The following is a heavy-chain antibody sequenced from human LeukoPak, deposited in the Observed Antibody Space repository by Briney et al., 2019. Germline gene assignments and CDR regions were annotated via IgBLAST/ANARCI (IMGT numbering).Heavy chain of an antibody. CDR1: GFTFSSYE. Sequence: TGGSLRLSCAASGFTFSSYEMNWVRQAPGKGLEWVSYISSSGITIYYADSVKGRFTTSRDNAKNSLYLQMNSLRAEDTAVYYCARDPREWEPLDYWGQGTLVTVSS. CDR3: ARDPREWEPLDY. CDR2: ISSSGITI. D-gene: IGHD1-26*01. J-gene: IGHJ4*02. V-gene: IGHV3-48*03.